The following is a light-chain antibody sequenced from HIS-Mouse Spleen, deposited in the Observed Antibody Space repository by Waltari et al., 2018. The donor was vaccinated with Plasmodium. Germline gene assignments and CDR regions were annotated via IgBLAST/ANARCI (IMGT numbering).Light chain of an antibody. CDR2: AAS. CDR3: QQSYSTWT. V-gene: IGKV1-39*01. J-gene: IGKJ1*01. CDR1: QSISNY. Sequence: DIQTTQSPSSLSASVGDRVTITCRASQSISNYLNWYQQKPGKAPKFLTYAASTLQSGVPSRFSGSGSGTDFTLTISSLQPEDFATYYCQQSYSTWTFGQGTKVEIK.